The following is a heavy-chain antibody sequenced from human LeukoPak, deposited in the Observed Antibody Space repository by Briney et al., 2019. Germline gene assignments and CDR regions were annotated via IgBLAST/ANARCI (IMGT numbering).Heavy chain of an antibody. D-gene: IGHD6-19*01. CDR1: GFTFSSYA. CDR3: AKAHISGWPNFDY. J-gene: IGHJ4*02. V-gene: IGHV3-23*01. Sequence: GGSLRLSCAASGFTFSSYAMSWVRQAPGKGLEWVSAISGRGGSTYYADSVKGRFTISGDNSKNTLYLQMNSLRAEDTAVYYCAKAHISGWPNFDYWGQGTLVTVSS. CDR2: ISGRGGST.